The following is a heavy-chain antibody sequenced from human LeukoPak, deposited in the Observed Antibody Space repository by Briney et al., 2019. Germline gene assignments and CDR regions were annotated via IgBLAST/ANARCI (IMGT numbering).Heavy chain of an antibody. CDR1: GGSISSSSYY. V-gene: IGHV4-39*01. J-gene: IGHJ4*02. Sequence: SETLSLTCTVSGGSISSSSYYWGWIRQPPGKGLEWIGSIYYSGSTYYNPSLKSRVTISVDTSKNQFSLKLSSVTAADTAVYYCARQGPFGYWGQGTLVTVSS. CDR3: ARQGPFGY. CDR2: IYYSGST.